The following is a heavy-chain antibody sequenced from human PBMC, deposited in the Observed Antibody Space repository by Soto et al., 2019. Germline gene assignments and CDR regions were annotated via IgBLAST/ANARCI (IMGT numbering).Heavy chain of an antibody. Sequence: QVQLQESGPGLVEPSGTLSLTCGVSGDSFSSSNWWTWIRQPPGKGLEWIGDILHTGHTDYSPSLRSRITLSIDTSKKEFSLHLTSVTATDTAVYYCARSPRRVDGKWFFDYWGPGALVTVSS. J-gene: IGHJ4*02. CDR3: ARSPRRVDGKWFFDY. D-gene: IGHD3-22*01. V-gene: IGHV4-4*02. CDR2: ILHTGHT. CDR1: GDSFSSSNW.